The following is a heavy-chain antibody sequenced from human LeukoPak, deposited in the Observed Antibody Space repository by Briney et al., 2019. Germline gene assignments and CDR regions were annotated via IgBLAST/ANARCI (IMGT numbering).Heavy chain of an antibody. D-gene: IGHD3-22*01. CDR3: ARINYDSSGYRSDY. J-gene: IGHJ4*02. CDR2: IYYSGST. CDR1: GGSISSYY. V-gene: IGHV4-59*01. Sequence: SETLSLTCTASGGSISSYYWSWIRQPPGKGLEWIGYIYYSGSTNYNPSLKSQVTISVDTSKNQFSLKLSSVTAADTAVYYCARINYDSSGYRSDYWGQGTLVTVSS.